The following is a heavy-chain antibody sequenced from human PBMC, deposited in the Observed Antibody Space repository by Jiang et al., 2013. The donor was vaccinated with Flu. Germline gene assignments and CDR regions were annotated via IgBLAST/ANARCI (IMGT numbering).Heavy chain of an antibody. CDR3: ARDGASWDLHWFDP. Sequence: VQLLESGGGLVKPGGSLRLSCAASGFTFSDYYMSWIRQVPGKGLEWVSYISSSGSYTNYADSVKGRFTISRDNAKNSLYLQMKSLRAEDTAMYYCARDGASWDLHWFDPWGQGTLVTVSS. CDR2: ISSSGSYT. J-gene: IGHJ5*02. D-gene: IGHD1-26*01. CDR1: GFTFSDYY. V-gene: IGHV3-11*05.